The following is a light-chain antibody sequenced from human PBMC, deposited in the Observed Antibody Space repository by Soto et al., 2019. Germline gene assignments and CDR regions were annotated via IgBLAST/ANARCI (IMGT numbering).Light chain of an antibody. CDR3: SSYTRSSTLV. J-gene: IGLJ1*01. CDR1: SSDVGGYNY. V-gene: IGLV2-14*01. Sequence: QSVLTQPASVSGSPGQSITISCTGTSSDVGGYNYVSWYQQHPGKAPKLMIYDVSNRPSGVSNRFSGSKSGNTASLTISGLQAEDEADYYCSSYTRSSTLVFGTGTKVTGL. CDR2: DVS.